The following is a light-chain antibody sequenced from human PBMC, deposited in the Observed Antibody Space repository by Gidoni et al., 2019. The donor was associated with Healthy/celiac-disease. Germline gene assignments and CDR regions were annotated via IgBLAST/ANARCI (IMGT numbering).Light chain of an antibody. V-gene: IGLV1-44*01. CDR3: AAWDASLTGWV. CDR2: SND. CDR1: SSNIGGNI. J-gene: IGLJ3*02. Sequence: QPVLTQPPSTSGPPGQRVTISCSGSSSNIGGNIVNWYKQLPGTAPRLLMYSNDQRPSGVPDRFSCSKSGTSASLAISGLQSEDEADYYCAAWDASLTGWVFGGGTKLTVL.